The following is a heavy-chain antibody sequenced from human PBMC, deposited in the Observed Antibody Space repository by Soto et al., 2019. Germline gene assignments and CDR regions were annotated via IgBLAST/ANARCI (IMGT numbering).Heavy chain of an antibody. CDR1: GGSIDSSDCY. J-gene: IGHJ6*03. Sequence: SETLSLPCSVFGGSIDSSDCYWVWIRQPPGEGLEWIGSTYYRRNTYYNSSLRSRVTISVDTSKNQFSLKLSSVTAADTAVYYCARAYGDLGGYYYYYYMDVWGKGTTVTVSS. V-gene: IGHV4-39*07. CDR2: TYYRRNT. D-gene: IGHD4-17*01. CDR3: ARAYGDLGGYYYYYYMDV.